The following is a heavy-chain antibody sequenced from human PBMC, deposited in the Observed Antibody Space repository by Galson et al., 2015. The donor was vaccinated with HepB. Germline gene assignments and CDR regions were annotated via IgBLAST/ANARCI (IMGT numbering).Heavy chain of an antibody. D-gene: IGHD6-19*01. CDR1: GYSFTSYW. J-gene: IGHJ4*02. Sequence: QSGAEVKKPGESLKISCKGSGYSFTSYWIGWVRQMPGKGLEWMGIIYPGDSDTRYSPSFQGQVTISADKSVSTAYLQWSSLKASDTAMYYCARQWRFGSGWYYFDYWGQGTLVTVSS. CDR3: ARQWRFGSGWYYFDY. CDR2: IYPGDSDT. V-gene: IGHV5-51*01.